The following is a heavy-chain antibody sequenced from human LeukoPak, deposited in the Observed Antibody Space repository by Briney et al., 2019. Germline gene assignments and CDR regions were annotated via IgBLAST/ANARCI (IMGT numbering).Heavy chain of an antibody. Sequence: PGGSLRLSCAASGITFRNFYMSWVRQAPGKGLEWGANINQDGRQKNYVDSVKGRFTISRDNAKNSLYLEMNSLRSEDTAVYYCARDEEQLNMWGQGAMVIVSS. J-gene: IGHJ3*02. CDR1: GITFRNFY. D-gene: IGHD6-19*01. CDR2: INQDGRQK. V-gene: IGHV3-7*04. CDR3: ARDEEQLNM.